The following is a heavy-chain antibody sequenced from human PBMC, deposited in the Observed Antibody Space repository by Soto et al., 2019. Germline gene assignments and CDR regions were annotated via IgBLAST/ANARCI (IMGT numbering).Heavy chain of an antibody. CDR2: INAGNGNT. J-gene: IGHJ6*02. Sequence: SVKVSCKASGYTFTIYAMHWVRQSPGQRLEWMGCINAGNGNTKYSQKFQGRVTITRDTSASTAYMELSSLRSEDTAVYYCATSPPDYYYGMDVWGQGTTVTVSS. V-gene: IGHV1-3*01. D-gene: IGHD2-2*01. CDR3: ATSPPDYYYGMDV. CDR1: GYTFTIYA.